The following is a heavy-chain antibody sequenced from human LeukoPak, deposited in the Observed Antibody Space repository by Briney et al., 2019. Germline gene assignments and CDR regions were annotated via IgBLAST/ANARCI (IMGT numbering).Heavy chain of an antibody. CDR3: AKVSTVTTWDYFAY. CDR2: ISGSGGST. J-gene: IGHJ4*02. CDR1: GFTFSSYS. V-gene: IGHV3-23*01. D-gene: IGHD4-17*01. Sequence: GGSLRLSCAASGFTFSSYSMNWVRQAPGKGLEWVSAISGSGGSTYSADSVKGRFTISRDNSKNTLYLQMNSLRVEDTAVYYCAKVSTVTTWDYFAYWGQGTLVTVSS.